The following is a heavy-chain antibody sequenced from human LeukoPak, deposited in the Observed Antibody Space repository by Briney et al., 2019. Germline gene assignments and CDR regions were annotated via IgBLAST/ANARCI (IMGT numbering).Heavy chain of an antibody. Sequence: SETLSLTCTVSGGSISSGDYYWSWIRQPPGKGLEWIGYIYYSGSTYYNPSLKSRVTISVDTSKNQFSLKLSSVTAADTAVYCCARIVATKGDAFDIWGQGTMVTVSS. J-gene: IGHJ3*02. CDR3: ARIVATKGDAFDI. V-gene: IGHV4-30-4*01. D-gene: IGHD5-12*01. CDR1: GGSISSGDYY. CDR2: IYYSGST.